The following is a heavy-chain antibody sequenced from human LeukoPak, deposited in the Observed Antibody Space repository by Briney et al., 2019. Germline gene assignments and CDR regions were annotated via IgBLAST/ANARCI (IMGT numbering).Heavy chain of an antibody. CDR3: ASLDQPKYSSGWYPVKVEGYYMDV. D-gene: IGHD6-19*01. V-gene: IGHV1-69*13. CDR2: IIPIFGTA. Sequence: SVKVSCKASGGTFSSYTISWVRQAPGQGLEWMGGIIPIFGTANYAQKFQGRVTITADESTSTAYMELSSLRSEDTAVYYCASLDQPKYSSGWYPVKVEGYYMDVWGKGTTVTVSS. J-gene: IGHJ6*03. CDR1: GGTFSSYT.